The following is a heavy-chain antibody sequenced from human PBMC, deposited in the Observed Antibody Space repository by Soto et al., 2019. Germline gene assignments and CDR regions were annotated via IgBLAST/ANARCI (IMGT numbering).Heavy chain of an antibody. J-gene: IGHJ4*02. Sequence: ASVKVSCKTSGGTFSTFGISWVRQAPGQGLEWMGGIIPFFGTAEYSQKFEDRITITADESTNTVYMGLRSLTSEDTAIYYCARTAPMDAGDKYYYDFWGQGALVTVPQ. CDR3: ARTAPMDAGDKYYYDF. V-gene: IGHV1-69*13. CDR2: IIPFFGTA. CDR1: GGTFSTFG. D-gene: IGHD3-16*01.